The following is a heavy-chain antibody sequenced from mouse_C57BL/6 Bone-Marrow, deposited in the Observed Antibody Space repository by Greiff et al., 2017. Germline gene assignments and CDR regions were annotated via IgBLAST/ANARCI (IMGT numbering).Heavy chain of an antibody. CDR2: IDPSDSYT. CDR3: ARDYSNYGYFDV. CDR1: GYTFTSYW. V-gene: IGHV1-69*01. D-gene: IGHD2-5*01. J-gene: IGHJ1*03. Sequence: QVQLQQPGAELVMPGASVKLSCKASGYTFTSYWMHWVKQRPGQGLEWIGEIDPSDSYTNYNQKFTGKSTLTVDKSSSTAYMQLSSLTSRDSAVYYWARDYSNYGYFDVWGTGTTVTGSS.